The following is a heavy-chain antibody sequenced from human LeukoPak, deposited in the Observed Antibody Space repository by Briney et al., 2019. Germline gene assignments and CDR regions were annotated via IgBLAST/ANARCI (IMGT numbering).Heavy chain of an antibody. D-gene: IGHD1-14*01. J-gene: IGHJ6*02. CDR3: ATGPRGSDYYYYGMDV. CDR1: GFTFSSYA. V-gene: IGHV3-23*01. CDR2: ISGSGGST. Sequence: GRSLRLSCAASGFTFSSYAMSWVRQAPGKGLEWVSAISGSGGSTYYADSVKGRFTISRDNSKNTLYLQMNSLRAEDTAVYYCATGPRGSDYYYYGMDVWGQGTTVTVSS.